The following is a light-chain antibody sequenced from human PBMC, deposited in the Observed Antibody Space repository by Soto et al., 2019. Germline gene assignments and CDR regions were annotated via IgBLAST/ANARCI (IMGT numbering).Light chain of an antibody. CDR3: QQRSNWRT. Sequence: ILMTQSPATLSVSPGERATLSCRAGQSVSSDLAWYQRKPGQAPRLLIYGASTRAAGAPARLSGSGSGTEFTLTISSMKSEDFAVYHCQQRSNWRTFGHGTRLEI. CDR1: QSVSSD. J-gene: IGKJ5*01. V-gene: IGKV3-15*01. CDR2: GAS.